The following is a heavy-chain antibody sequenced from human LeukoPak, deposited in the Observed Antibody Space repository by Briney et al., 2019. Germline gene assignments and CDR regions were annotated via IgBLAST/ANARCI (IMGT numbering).Heavy chain of an antibody. J-gene: IGHJ5*02. CDR2: IYTSGST. V-gene: IGHV4-4*09. Sequence: PSETLSLTCTVSGGSISSYYWSWIRQPPGKGLAWIGYIYTSGSTNYNPSLKSRVTISVDTSKNQFSLKLSSVTAADTAVYYCARHRPPEAGYCSSTSCYNGEYNWFDPWGQGTLVTVSS. CDR1: GGSISSYY. D-gene: IGHD2-2*02. CDR3: ARHRPPEAGYCSSTSCYNGEYNWFDP.